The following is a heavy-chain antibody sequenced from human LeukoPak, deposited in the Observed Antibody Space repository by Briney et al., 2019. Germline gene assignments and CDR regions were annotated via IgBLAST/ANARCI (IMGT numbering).Heavy chain of an antibody. J-gene: IGHJ4*02. Sequence: SVKVSCKASGGTFSSYAISWVRQAPGQGLEWMEGIIPIFGTANYAQKFQGRVTITADESTSTAYMELSSLRSEDTAVYYCARSRLFLEWPLDYWGQGTLVTVSS. CDR3: ARSRLFLEWPLDY. CDR2: IIPIFGTA. D-gene: IGHD3-3*01. CDR1: GGTFSSYA. V-gene: IGHV1-69*01.